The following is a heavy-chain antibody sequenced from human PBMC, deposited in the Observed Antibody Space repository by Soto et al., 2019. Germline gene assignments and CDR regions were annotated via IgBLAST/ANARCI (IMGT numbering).Heavy chain of an antibody. CDR1: GFTFSSYA. J-gene: IGHJ4*02. V-gene: IGHV3-30-3*01. CDR3: ARDAQSKVGATAPDY. Sequence: GGSLRLSCAASGFTFSSYAMHWVRQAPGKGLEWVAVISYDGSNKYYADSVKGRFTISRDNSKNTLYLQMNSLRAEDTAVYYCARDAQSKVGATAPDYWGQGTLVTVSS. CDR2: ISYDGSNK. D-gene: IGHD1-26*01.